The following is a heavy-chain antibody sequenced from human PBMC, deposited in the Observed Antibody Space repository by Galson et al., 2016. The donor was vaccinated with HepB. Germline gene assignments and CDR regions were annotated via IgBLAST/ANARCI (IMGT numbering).Heavy chain of an antibody. J-gene: IGHJ5*02. CDR1: GYTFSTYD. D-gene: IGHD6-13*01. Sequence: SVKVSCKASGYTFSTYDIHWVRQATGQGLEWMGWMNPNSGNTGYAQKFQGRVFMTRKTSINTAYMELTTLRSDDTAVYYCARGPYSTSWYIRNSWFGPWGQGTLVTVSS. V-gene: IGHV1-8*01. CDR2: MNPNSGNT. CDR3: ARGPYSTSWYIRNSWFGP.